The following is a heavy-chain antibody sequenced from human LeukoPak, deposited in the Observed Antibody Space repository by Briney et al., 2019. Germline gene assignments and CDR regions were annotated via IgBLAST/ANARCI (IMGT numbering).Heavy chain of an antibody. CDR1: GGSISSYY. V-gene: IGHV4-59*01. CDR3: ARGVLRFPPDV. CDR2: IYYSGST. Sequence: SETLSLTCTVSGGSISSYYWSWIRQPPGKGLEWIGYIYYSGSTNYNPSLKSRVTISVDTSKNQFSLKLSSVTAADTAMYYCARGVLRFPPDVWGQGTTVTVSS. J-gene: IGHJ6*02. D-gene: IGHD3-3*01.